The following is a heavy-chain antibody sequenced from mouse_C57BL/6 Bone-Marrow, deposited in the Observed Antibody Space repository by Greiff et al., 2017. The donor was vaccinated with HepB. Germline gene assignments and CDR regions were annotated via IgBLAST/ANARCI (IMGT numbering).Heavy chain of an antibody. Sequence: EVQLVESGPGLAKPSQTLSLTCSVTGYSITSDYWNWIRKFPGNKLEYMGYISYSGSTNYNPSLKSRISITRDTSKNQYYLQLNSVTTEDTATYYCAKLRFYYYYDGAYMDYWGQGTTLTVSS. D-gene: IGHD2-4*01. V-gene: IGHV3-8*01. CDR1: GYSITSDY. CDR2: ISYSGST. CDR3: AKLRFYYYYDGAYMDY. J-gene: IGHJ2*01.